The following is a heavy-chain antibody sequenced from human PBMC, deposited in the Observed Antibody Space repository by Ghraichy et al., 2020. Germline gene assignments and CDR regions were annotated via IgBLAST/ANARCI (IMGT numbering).Heavy chain of an antibody. CDR3: ARIGYSSSAFDY. D-gene: IGHD6-6*01. J-gene: IGHJ4*02. CDR1: GFSFSIYW. Sequence: GESLNISCAASGFSFSIYWMTWVRQAPGKGLEWVANIKQDGTEKLYVDSVKGRFTISRDNAKNSLYLQMKSLRDEDTAVYFCARIGYSSSAFDYWGQGTLVTVSS. CDR2: IKQDGTEK. V-gene: IGHV3-7*03.